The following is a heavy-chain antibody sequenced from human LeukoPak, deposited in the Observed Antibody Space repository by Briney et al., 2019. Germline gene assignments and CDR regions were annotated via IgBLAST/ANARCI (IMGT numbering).Heavy chain of an antibody. Sequence: ASVKVSCKVSGYTLTELSMHWVRQAPGKGLEWMGGFDPEDGETIYAQKFQGRVTMTEDTSTDTAYMELSSLRSDDTAVYYCARLCSTTSCYGRFGMDVWGKGTTVTVSS. CDR1: GYTLTELS. J-gene: IGHJ6*04. V-gene: IGHV1-24*01. D-gene: IGHD2-2*01. CDR2: FDPEDGET. CDR3: ARLCSTTSCYGRFGMDV.